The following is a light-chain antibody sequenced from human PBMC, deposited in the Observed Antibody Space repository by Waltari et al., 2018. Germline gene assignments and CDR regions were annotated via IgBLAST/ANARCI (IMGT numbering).Light chain of an antibody. J-gene: IGKJ2*01. Sequence: DIQMTQSPSSLSTSVGDRVTITCRASQGISNYLAWYQQKPGRVPSLLIYAASTLQSGVPSRFSGSGSGTDFTLTISSLQPEDVATYYCQKYNSAPYTFGQGTKLEIK. CDR1: QGISNY. V-gene: IGKV1-27*01. CDR2: AAS. CDR3: QKYNSAPYT.